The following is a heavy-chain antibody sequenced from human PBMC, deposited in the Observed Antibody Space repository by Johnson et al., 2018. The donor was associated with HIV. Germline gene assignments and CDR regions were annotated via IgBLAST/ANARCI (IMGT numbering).Heavy chain of an antibody. CDR1: GFIFSSYG. D-gene: IGHD5-18*01. V-gene: IGHV3-33*06. CDR2: IWYDGSNK. CDR3: AKDTAMVRSSAAFDI. J-gene: IGHJ3*02. Sequence: QVQLVESGGGVVQPGRSLRLSCAASGFIFSSYGMHWVRQAPGKGLEWVAVIWYDGSNKYDADSVKGRFTISRDNSKNTLYLQMSSLRVEDTAVYYCAKDTAMVRSSAAFDIWGQGTMVTVSS.